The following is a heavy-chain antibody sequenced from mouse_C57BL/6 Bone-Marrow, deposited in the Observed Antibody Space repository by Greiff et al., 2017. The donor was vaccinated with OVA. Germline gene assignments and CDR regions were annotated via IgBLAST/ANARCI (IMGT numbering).Heavy chain of an antibody. CDR3: ARDGYPYAMDY. CDR1: GYSFTGYY. J-gene: IGHJ4*01. Sequence: DVKLQESGPELVKPGASVKISCKASGYSFTGYYMHWVKQSHGNILDWIGYIYPYNGVSSYNQKFKGKATLTVDKSSSTAYMELRSLTSEDSAVYYCARDGYPYAMDYWGQGTSVTFSS. V-gene: IGHV1-31*01. D-gene: IGHD2-3*01. CDR2: IYPYNGVS.